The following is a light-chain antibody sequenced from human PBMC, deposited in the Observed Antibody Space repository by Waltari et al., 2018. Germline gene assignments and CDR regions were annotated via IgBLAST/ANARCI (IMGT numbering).Light chain of an antibody. J-gene: IGLJ3*02. V-gene: IGLV8-61*01. Sequence: QTVVTQEPSLSVSPGGTVTLTCALSSGPLSDPSYAPWYQQTPGHPPRTLVYKGNSRSSGVPDRFSGSILGNKAALTITGAQADDESDYYCALYMGSGIWVFGGGTRLTVL. CDR3: ALYMGSGIWV. CDR1: SGPLSDPSY. CDR2: KGN.